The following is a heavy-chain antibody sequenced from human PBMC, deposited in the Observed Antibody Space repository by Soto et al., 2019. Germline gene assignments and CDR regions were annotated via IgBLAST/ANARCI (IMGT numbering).Heavy chain of an antibody. V-gene: IGHV5-51*01. J-gene: IGHJ6*02. Sequence: KVSCKASGYTFTSYAMHWVRQMPGKGLEWMGIIYPGDSDTRYSPSFQGQVTISADKSISTAYLQWSSLKASDTAMYYCARGRSTLDYYGMDVWGQGTTVTVSS. D-gene: IGHD4-4*01. CDR2: IYPGDSDT. CDR1: GYTFTSYA. CDR3: ARGRSTLDYYGMDV.